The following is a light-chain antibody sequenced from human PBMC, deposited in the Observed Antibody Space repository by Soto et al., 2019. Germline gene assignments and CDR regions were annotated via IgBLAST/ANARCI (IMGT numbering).Light chain of an antibody. CDR1: QSLLHSNGYNY. CDR3: MQALQTPLT. Sequence: DIVMTQSPLSLPVTPGEPASISCRSSQSLLHSNGYNYLDWYLQKPGQSPQLLIYLGSNRASGVPDRFSGSGSGTDFTLKISRVEAEDVWVYYCMQALQTPLTFGPGTQVDIK. V-gene: IGKV2-28*01. CDR2: LGS. J-gene: IGKJ3*01.